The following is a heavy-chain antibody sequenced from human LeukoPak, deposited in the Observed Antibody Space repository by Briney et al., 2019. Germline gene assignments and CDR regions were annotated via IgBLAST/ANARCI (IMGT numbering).Heavy chain of an antibody. CDR1: GYTFTGYY. J-gene: IGHJ4*02. CDR2: INPNSGGT. D-gene: IGHD2-2*01. CDR3: ARSRSRDCSSTSCYSYGLDY. Sequence: SVKVSCKASGYTFTGYYMHWVRQAPGQGFEWMGWINPNSGGTNYAQKVQGRVTMTRDTSISTAYMELSRLRSDDTAVYYCARSRSRDCSSTSCYSYGLDYWGQGTLVTVSS. V-gene: IGHV1-2*02.